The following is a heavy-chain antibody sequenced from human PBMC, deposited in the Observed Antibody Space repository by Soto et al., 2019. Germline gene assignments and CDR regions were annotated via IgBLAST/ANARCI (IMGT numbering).Heavy chain of an antibody. CDR2: INSDGTRT. Sequence: EVQLVESGGGLVQPGGSLRLSCAASGFTFSSYWMHWVRQVPGKGLVWVSRINSDGTRTSYADSVKGRFTISRDNAKNTGYLQMNSLRAEDTAVYYCTRDSVGSSWPPPFDYWGQGTLVTVSS. CDR3: TRDSVGSSWPPPFDY. D-gene: IGHD6-13*01. J-gene: IGHJ4*02. CDR1: GFTFSSYW. V-gene: IGHV3-74*01.